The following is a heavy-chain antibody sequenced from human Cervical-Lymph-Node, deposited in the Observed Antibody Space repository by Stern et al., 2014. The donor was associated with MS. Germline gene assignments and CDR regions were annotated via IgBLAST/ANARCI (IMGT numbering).Heavy chain of an antibody. V-gene: IGHV1-69*06. J-gene: IGHJ5*02. Sequence: VQLVESGAEVKKPGSSVKVSCKAFGGTLSTDPISWVRQAPGQGLEWMGGINPIFATTHYAQQFQGRVTITVDKSTNAAYMELTSLRSEDAAVYYCARDGLAAAGWAWGQGTLVAVSS. CDR2: INPIFATT. CDR1: GGTLSTDP. D-gene: IGHD6-13*01. CDR3: ARDGLAAAGWA.